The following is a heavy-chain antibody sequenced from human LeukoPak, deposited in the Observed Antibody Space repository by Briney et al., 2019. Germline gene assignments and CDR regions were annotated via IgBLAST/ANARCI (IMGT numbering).Heavy chain of an antibody. D-gene: IGHD2-21*01. J-gene: IGHJ4*02. CDR2: IYYTGST. CDR3: ARLQGDSTAVFDY. CDR1: GGSISSYY. Sequence: PSETLSLTCTVSGGSISSYYWSWIRQPPGKGLEWVGYIYYTGSTNYNPSLKSRVTISVDTSKNQFSLRLNSVTAADTAVYYCARLQGDSTAVFDYWGQGTLVTVSS. V-gene: IGHV4-59*01.